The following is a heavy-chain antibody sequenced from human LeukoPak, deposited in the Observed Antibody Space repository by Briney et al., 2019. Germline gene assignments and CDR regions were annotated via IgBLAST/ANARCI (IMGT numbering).Heavy chain of an antibody. J-gene: IGHJ4*02. Sequence: PGGTLRLSCAASGFTFTSYGMSWVRQAPGKGLEWVSYISSSSSTIYYADSVKGRFTISRDNAKNSLYLQMNSLRAEDTAVYYCARDKATVVTGGAFDIWGQGTLVTVSS. V-gene: IGHV3-48*01. CDR2: ISSSSSTI. CDR1: GFTFTSYG. D-gene: IGHD4-23*01. CDR3: ARDKATVVTGGAFDI.